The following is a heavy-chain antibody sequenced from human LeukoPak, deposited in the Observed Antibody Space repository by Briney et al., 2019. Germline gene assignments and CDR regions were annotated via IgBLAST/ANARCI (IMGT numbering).Heavy chain of an antibody. CDR1: GFTFSSNA. CDR2: IGGGGGST. J-gene: IGHJ4*02. V-gene: IGHV3-23*01. D-gene: IGHD3-10*01. CDR3: AKGDVRGGIDY. Sequence: GGSLRLSCAASGFTFSSNAMSWVRQAPGKGLEWVSGIGGGGGSTYYADSVKGRFTISRDNSKNTLYLQMNSLRAADTAVYYCAKGDVRGGIDYWGQGTLLTVSS.